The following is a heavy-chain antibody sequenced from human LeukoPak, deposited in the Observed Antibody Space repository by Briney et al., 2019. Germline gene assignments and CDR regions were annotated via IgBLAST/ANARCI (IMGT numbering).Heavy chain of an antibody. Sequence: GASVKVSCKASGYTFTGYYMHWVRQAPGQGLEWMGWINPNSGGTNYAQKFQGRVTITADKSTSTAYMELSSLRSEDTAVYYCARGGSSNRYGMDVWGQGTTVTVSS. CDR1: GYTFTGYY. J-gene: IGHJ6*02. V-gene: IGHV1-2*02. CDR3: ARGGSSNRYGMDV. CDR2: INPNSGGT. D-gene: IGHD6-13*01.